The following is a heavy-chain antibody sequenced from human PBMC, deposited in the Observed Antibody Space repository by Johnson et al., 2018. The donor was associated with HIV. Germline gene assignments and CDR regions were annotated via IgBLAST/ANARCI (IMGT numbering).Heavy chain of an antibody. J-gene: IGHJ3*02. D-gene: IGHD3-16*01. V-gene: IGHV3-7*05. CDR1: GFTFSGYW. CDR3: ARDRWGRSMRSDAFDI. Sequence: VQLVESGGGLVQPGGSLRLSCAASGFTFSGYWMNWVRQAPGKGLEWVANIKQDGSEKYYVDSVKGRFTISRDNANNSLYLQMHSLRAEDTAVYSCARDRWGRSMRSDAFDIWGQGTMVTVSS. CDR2: IKQDGSEK.